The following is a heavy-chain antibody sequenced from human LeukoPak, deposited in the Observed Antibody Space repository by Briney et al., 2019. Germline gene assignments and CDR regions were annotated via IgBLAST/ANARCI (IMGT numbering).Heavy chain of an antibody. D-gene: IGHD1-14*01. V-gene: IGHV3-11*06. CDR1: GFTFSDYY. CDR3: ARGTLNIPGEHGAFDY. J-gene: IGHJ4*02. Sequence: GGSLRLSCAASGFTFSDYYMTWIRQAPGKGLEWVSSISTSSSYIHYADSVKGRFTISRDNAKNSLYLQMNSLRAEDTAVYYCARGTLNIPGEHGAFDYWGQGTLVTVSS. CDR2: ISTSSSYI.